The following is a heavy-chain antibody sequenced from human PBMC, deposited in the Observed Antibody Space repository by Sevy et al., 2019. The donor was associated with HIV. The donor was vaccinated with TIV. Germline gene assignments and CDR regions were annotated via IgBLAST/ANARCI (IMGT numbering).Heavy chain of an antibody. CDR2: IDGDGSAT. CDR3: ARIATGHTFGLPDF. J-gene: IGHJ4*02. Sequence: GGSLRLSCAASGFTFNRYWMHWVRQAPGKGPVWLARIDGDGSATTYTHSVKGRFTISRDNAQDTLYLQMNSLRTEDTAIYYCARIATGHTFGLPDFWGQGTLVTVSS. CDR1: GFTFNRYW. V-gene: IGHV3-74*01. D-gene: IGHD1-1*01.